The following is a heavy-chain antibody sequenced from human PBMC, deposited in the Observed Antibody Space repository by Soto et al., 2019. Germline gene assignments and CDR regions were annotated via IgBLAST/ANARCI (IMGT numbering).Heavy chain of an antibody. V-gene: IGHV1-2*04. CDR2: INPKSGGA. CDR1: GYTFTGYY. J-gene: IGHJ3*01. D-gene: IGHD3-16*01. Sequence: QVHLVQSGAEVKKPGASVKVSCKASGYTFTGYYIHWVRQAPGQGLEWMGWINPKSGGANIAQKFQGWATMTRDTSISTTYMELSNLRSNDTAVYYCARDYYDGSASYGIEFWGQGTMVTVAS. CDR3: ARDYYDGSASYGIEF.